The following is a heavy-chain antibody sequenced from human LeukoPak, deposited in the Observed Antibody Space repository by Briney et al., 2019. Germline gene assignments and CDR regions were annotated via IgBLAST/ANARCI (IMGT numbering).Heavy chain of an antibody. V-gene: IGHV4-59*08. CDR2: VYYSGST. D-gene: IGHD4-23*01. J-gene: IGHJ4*02. CDR3: ARHWGTTVVSPLTAWDY. CDR1: GGSINSYY. Sequence: KPSETLSLTCTVSGGSINSYYWSWIRQPPGKGLEWIGYVYYSGSTKYNPSLKSRVTISVDTSKNQFSLKLSSVTAADTAVYYCARHWGTTVVSPLTAWDYWGQGTLVTVSS.